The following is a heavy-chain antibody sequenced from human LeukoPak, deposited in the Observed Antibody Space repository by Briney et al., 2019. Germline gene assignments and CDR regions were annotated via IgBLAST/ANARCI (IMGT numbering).Heavy chain of an antibody. J-gene: IGHJ6*03. CDR3: AGGSRKVVPAAIRTAPYYYYYYMDV. Sequence: SVKVSCKASGGAFSSYAISWVRQAPGQGLEWIGGIIPIFGTANYAQKFQGRVTITADESTSTAYMELSSLRSEDTAVYYCAGGSRKVVPAAIRTAPYYYYYYMDVWGKGTTVTVSS. D-gene: IGHD2-2*02. V-gene: IGHV1-69*01. CDR2: IIPIFGTA. CDR1: GGAFSSYA.